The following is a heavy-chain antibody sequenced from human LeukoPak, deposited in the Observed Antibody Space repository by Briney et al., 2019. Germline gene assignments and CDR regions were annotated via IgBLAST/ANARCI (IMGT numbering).Heavy chain of an antibody. D-gene: IGHD5-24*01. CDR3: ACGDRYNFFQH. J-gene: IGHJ1*01. V-gene: IGHV3-53*01. Sequence: GGSLRLSCVASVLTIGISSMYSVCEDPGEGLEGVSVHNRAGNTDYADSVKGRFTISRDNSKNTLYLQVNNLRVEDTAIYYCACGDRYNFFQHWGQGTLVAVSS. CDR2: HNRAGNT. CDR1: VLTIGISS.